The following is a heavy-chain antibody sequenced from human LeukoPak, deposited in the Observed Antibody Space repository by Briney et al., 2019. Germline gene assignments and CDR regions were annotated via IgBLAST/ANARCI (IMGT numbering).Heavy chain of an antibody. J-gene: IGHJ4*02. CDR2: INPNSGGT. CDR3: ARDLARPIVVVPAASRGLDY. CDR1: GYTFTGYY. Sequence: ASVKVSCKASGYTFTGYYMHWVRQAPGQGLEWMGWINPNSGGTNYAQKFQGRVTMTRDTSISTAYMELSRLRSDDTAVYYCARDLARPIVVVPAASRGLDYWGQGTLVTVSS. V-gene: IGHV1-2*02. D-gene: IGHD2-2*01.